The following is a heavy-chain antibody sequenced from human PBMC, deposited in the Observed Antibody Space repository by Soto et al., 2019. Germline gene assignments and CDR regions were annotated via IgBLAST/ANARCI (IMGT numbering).Heavy chain of an antibody. CDR3: ARALGVLRFLEWLSSYYYYGMDV. V-gene: IGHV1-2*02. D-gene: IGHD3-3*01. J-gene: IGHJ6*02. CDR1: GYTFTGYY. Sequence: ASVKVSCKASGYTFTGYYMHWVRQAPGQGLEWMGWINPNSGGTNYAQKFQGRVTMTRDTSISTAYMELSRLRSDDTAVYYCARALGVLRFLEWLSSYYYYGMDVWGQGPRSPSP. CDR2: INPNSGGT.